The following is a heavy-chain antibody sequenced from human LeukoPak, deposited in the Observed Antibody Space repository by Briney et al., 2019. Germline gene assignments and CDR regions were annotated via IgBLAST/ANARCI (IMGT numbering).Heavy chain of an antibody. CDR2: INHGGST. J-gene: IGHJ4*02. CDR1: GGSFSGYY. V-gene: IGHV4-34*01. Sequence: PAETLSLTCAVYGGSFSGYYWSWIRQPPGKGLEWIGEINHGGSTNYNPSLKSRVTMSVDTSKNQFSLKLSSVTAADTAVYYCVRIKWELGPRGYFDSWGQGTLLTVSS. CDR3: VRIKWELGPRGYFDS. D-gene: IGHD1-26*01.